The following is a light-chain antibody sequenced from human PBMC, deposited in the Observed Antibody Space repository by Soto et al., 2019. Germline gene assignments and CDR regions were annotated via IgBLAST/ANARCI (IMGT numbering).Light chain of an antibody. Sequence: DIQMTQSPSTLSASVGDTVTITCRASQSISTWLAWYQHKAGEAPRLLIFDASNLESGVPSRFSGSGSGTDFTLTISSLQPDDFATYYCLQYNGYSGTFGQGTKVDIK. V-gene: IGKV1-5*01. J-gene: IGKJ1*01. CDR2: DAS. CDR3: LQYNGYSGT. CDR1: QSISTW.